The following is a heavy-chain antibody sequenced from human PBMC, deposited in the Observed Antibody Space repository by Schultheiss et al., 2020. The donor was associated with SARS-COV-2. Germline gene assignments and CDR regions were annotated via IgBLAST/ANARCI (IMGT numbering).Heavy chain of an antibody. CDR1: GYTFTGYY. CDR3: ARETRGWGYGSGSYYVDY. Sequence: ASVKVSCKASGYTFTGYYMHWVRQAPGQGLEWMGWINPNSGGTNYAQKFQGRVTMTRDTSISTAYMELSRLRSDDTAVYYCARETRGWGYGSGSYYVDYWGQGTLVTVSS. V-gene: IGHV1-2*02. J-gene: IGHJ4*02. CDR2: INPNSGGT. D-gene: IGHD3-10*01.